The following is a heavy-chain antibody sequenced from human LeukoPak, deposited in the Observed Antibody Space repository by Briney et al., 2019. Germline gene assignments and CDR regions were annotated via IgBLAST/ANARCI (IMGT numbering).Heavy chain of an antibody. CDR3: ARGGYNIWEYYFGY. J-gene: IGHJ4*02. D-gene: IGHD5-24*01. CDR1: GGSISNYY. V-gene: IGHV4-59*01. CDR2: IDYSGST. Sequence: SETLSLTCTVSGGSISNYYWSWIRQPPGKGLEWIVYIDYSGSTNYNPSLKSRVTISVDTSKNQIALKLSSVAAADTAVYYCARGGYNIWEYYFGYWGQGTRVTVSS.